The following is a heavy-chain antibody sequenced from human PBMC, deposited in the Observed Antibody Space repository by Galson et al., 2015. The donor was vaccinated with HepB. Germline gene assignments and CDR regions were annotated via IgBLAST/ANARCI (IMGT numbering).Heavy chain of an antibody. CDR3: AKDQIEVTGTARYYNYGMDV. CDR2: ISGSGGST. CDR1: GVTFSSYA. Sequence: FLRLSCAASGVTFSSYAMNWVPQAPGKGLEWVSGISGSGGSTYYTDSVKGRFTISRDNSKNTLYLQMNSLRAEDTAVYYCAKDQIEVTGTARYYNYGMDVWGQGTTVTVSS. V-gene: IGHV3-23*01. D-gene: IGHD6-19*01. J-gene: IGHJ6*02.